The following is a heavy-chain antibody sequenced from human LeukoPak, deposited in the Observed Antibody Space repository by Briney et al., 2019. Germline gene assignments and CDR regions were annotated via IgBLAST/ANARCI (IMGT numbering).Heavy chain of an antibody. CDR2: IYYSGST. J-gene: IGHJ4*02. D-gene: IGHD6-13*01. CDR3: ARGIAAAGFAFDY. Sequence: PSETLSLTCTVSGRSISSYYWSWIRQPPGKGLEWIGYIYYSGSTNYNPSLKSRVTISVDTSKNQFSLKLSSVTAADTAVYYCARGIAAAGFAFDYWGQGTLVTVSS. CDR1: GRSISSYY. V-gene: IGHV4-59*01.